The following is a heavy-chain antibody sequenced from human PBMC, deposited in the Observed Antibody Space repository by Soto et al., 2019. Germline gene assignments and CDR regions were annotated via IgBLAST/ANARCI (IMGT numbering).Heavy chain of an antibody. CDR3: ARDGGYARFFDY. Sequence: GGSLRLSCAASGFAVSSYGMHWVRQAPGKGLEWVAVIWYDGSNKYYVDSVKGRFTISRDNSKNTLFLQMNSLRAEDTAVYYCARDGGYARFFDYWGQGTLVTVSS. CDR2: IWYDGSNK. J-gene: IGHJ4*02. CDR1: GFAVSSYG. V-gene: IGHV3-33*01. D-gene: IGHD2-2*01.